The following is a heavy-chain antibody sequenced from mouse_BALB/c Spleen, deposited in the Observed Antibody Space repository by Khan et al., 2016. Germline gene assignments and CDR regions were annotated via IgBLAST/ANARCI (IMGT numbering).Heavy chain of an antibody. J-gene: IGHJ3*01. D-gene: IGHD2-14*01. Sequence: VQLVQAGPDLVKPGASVKMSCKASGYTFTSYVMHWVKQKPGQGLEWIGYITPYNDGTKYNEKFKGKDTLTSDKSSSTAYMEVSSLTSEDSAFYYCARLDRDQPWFAYWGQGTLVTVSA. V-gene: IGHV1S136*01. CDR3: ARLDRDQPWFAY. CDR1: GYTFTSYV. CDR2: ITPYNDGT.